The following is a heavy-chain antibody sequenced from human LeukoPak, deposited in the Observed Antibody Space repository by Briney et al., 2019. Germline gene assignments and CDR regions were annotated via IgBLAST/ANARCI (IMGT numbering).Heavy chain of an antibody. V-gene: IGHV1-69*13. CDR3: ARKRAGTSLMDYYGMDV. Sequence: SVTVSFNASGGPFTTYAVSRGRQAPGQGLELIGAIIPIFGTANHAQKFQGRVTITADESTSTAYMELSSLRSEDTAVYYCARKRAGTSLMDYYGMDVWGKGTTVTVSS. CDR1: GGPFTTYA. CDR2: IIPIFGTA. D-gene: IGHD6-13*01. J-gene: IGHJ6*04.